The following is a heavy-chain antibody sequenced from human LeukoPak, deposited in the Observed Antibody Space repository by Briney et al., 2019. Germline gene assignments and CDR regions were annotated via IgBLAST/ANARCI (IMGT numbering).Heavy chain of an antibody. D-gene: IGHD3-22*01. V-gene: IGHV4-31*03. CDR2: IYYSGST. CDR3: ARGANELLPLLYYFDY. J-gene: IGHJ4*02. Sequence: SETLSLTCTVSGGTISSGGYYWSWIRQHPGKGLEWIGYIYYSGSTYYNPSLKSRVTISVDTSKNQFSLKLSSVTAADTAVYYCARGANELLPLLYYFDYWGQGTLVTVSS. CDR1: GGTISSGGYY.